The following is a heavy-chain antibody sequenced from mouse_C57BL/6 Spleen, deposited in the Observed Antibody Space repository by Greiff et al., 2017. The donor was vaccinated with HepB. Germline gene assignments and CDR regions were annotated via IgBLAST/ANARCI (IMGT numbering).Heavy chain of an antibody. Sequence: VKLQESGPGLVQPSQSLSITCTVSGFSLTRYGVHWVRQSPGKGLEWLGVIWSGGSTDYNAAFISRLSISKDNSKSQVFFKMNSLQADDTAIYYCARKSNYVLDYAMDYWGQGTSVTVSS. D-gene: IGHD2-5*01. V-gene: IGHV2-2*01. CDR2: IWSGGST. CDR3: ARKSNYVLDYAMDY. J-gene: IGHJ4*01. CDR1: GFSLTRYG.